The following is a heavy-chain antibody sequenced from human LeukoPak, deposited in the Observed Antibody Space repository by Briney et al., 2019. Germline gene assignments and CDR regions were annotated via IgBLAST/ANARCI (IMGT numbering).Heavy chain of an antibody. CDR3: ARTYCGGDCCDRPRYFQH. Sequence: SVKVSCKASGGTFSSYAISWVRQAPGQGLEWMGGIIPIFGTANYAQKFQGRVTITTDESTSTAYMELSSLRSEDTAVYYCARTYCGGDCCDRPRYFQHWGQGTLVTVSS. CDR2: IIPIFGTA. CDR1: GGTFSSYA. D-gene: IGHD2-21*02. J-gene: IGHJ1*01. V-gene: IGHV1-69*05.